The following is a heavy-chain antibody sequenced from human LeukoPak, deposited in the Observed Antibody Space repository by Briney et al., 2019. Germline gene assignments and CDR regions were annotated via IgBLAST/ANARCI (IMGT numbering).Heavy chain of an antibody. Sequence: GGSLRLSCAASGFTFSSYSMNWVRQAPGKGLEWVSYISSSSSTIYYADSVKGRFTISRDNAKNTVDLQMNSLRAEDTAVYYCARGGYGAHMGWGQGTLVTVSS. J-gene: IGHJ4*02. CDR2: ISSSSSTI. D-gene: IGHD4-17*01. CDR1: GFTFSSYS. V-gene: IGHV3-48*04. CDR3: ARGGYGAHMG.